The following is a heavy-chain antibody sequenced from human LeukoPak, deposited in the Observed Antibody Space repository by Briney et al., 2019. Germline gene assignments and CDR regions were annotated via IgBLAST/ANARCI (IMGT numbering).Heavy chain of an antibody. CDR2: VFYSGNT. CDR1: GGSITGYY. CDR3: ARDRLEAVAGDDYLDY. V-gene: IGHV4-59*12. D-gene: IGHD6-19*01. J-gene: IGHJ4*02. Sequence: SETLSLTCTVSGGSITGYYRSWIRQPPGKGLEWIGYVFYSGNTLYNPSLKSRVTISVDTSKTQFSLKLTSVTAADTAVYYCARDRLEAVAGDDYLDYWGQGTLVTVSS.